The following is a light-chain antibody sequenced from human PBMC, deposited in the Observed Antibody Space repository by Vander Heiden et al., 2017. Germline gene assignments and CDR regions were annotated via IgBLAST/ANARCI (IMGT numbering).Light chain of an antibody. CDR3: SSYRDSSTVV. CDR1: NRDIGSYNF. Sequence: QSALTQPASVSGSPGQSITISCTGTNRDIGSYNFVSWYQQPPGRAPKLLIYEVTTRPSGVSNRFSGSKSGNTASLTVSGLQAEDEADYYCSSYRDSSTVVFGGGTKLTV. V-gene: IGLV2-14*03. J-gene: IGLJ2*01. CDR2: EVT.